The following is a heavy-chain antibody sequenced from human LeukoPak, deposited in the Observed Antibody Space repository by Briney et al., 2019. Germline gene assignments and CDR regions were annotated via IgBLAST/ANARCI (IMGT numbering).Heavy chain of an antibody. CDR2: IDPERGGT. Sequence: ASVKVSCKASGYTFTGYYMHWVRQVPGQGFEWMGWIDPERGGTNYARDFQGRVTMTRATSIRTVYMELGSLRSDDTAVYYCARASSAWHNPGNFWGQGSLVTVSS. V-gene: IGHV1-2*02. CDR3: ARASSAWHNPGNF. CDR1: GYTFTGYY. D-gene: IGHD1/OR15-1a*01. J-gene: IGHJ1*01.